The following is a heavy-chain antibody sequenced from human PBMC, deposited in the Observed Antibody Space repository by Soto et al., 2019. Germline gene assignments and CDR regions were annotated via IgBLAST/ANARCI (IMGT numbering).Heavy chain of an antibody. CDR2: INADKGDT. Sequence: ASVKVSCKAFGYSFRSYGIQWVRQAPGQSLEWMGWINADKGDTKYSQNFQDRVSITRDTFANTAYMELRSLTPEDTAVYYCARVGLKYLRWFDPWRQGSLVTVSS. J-gene: IGHJ5*02. D-gene: IGHD3-16*01. V-gene: IGHV1-3*01. CDR3: ARVGLKYLRWFDP. CDR1: GYSFRSYG.